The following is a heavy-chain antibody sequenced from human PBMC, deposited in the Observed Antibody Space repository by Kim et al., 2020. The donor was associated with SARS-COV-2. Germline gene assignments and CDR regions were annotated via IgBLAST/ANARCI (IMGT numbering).Heavy chain of an antibody. CDR3: ARIDCSDTKCYPFDY. Sequence: DYVKGRFTIYRDNAKNSLYLQMNSLRAEDTAVYYCARIDCSDTKCYPFDYWGQGTLVTVSS. V-gene: IGHV3-7*04. J-gene: IGHJ4*02. D-gene: IGHD2-2*01.